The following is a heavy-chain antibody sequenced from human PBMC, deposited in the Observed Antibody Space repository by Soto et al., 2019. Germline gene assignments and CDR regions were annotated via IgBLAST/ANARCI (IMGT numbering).Heavy chain of an antibody. D-gene: IGHD2-15*01. V-gene: IGHV3-30*18. CDR2: ISYDGSNK. CDR1: GFTFSSYG. J-gene: IGHJ4*02. Sequence: QVQLVESGGGVVHPGRSLRLSCAASGFTFSSYGMHWVRQAPGKGLEWVVVISYDGSNKYYADSVKGRFTISRDNSKNTLYLQMNSLRAEDTAVYYCAKGGKYCSGGSCYCTYWGQGTLVTVSS. CDR3: AKGGKYCSGGSCYCTY.